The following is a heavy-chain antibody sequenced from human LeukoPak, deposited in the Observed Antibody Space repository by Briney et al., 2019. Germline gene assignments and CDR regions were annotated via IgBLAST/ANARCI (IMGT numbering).Heavy chain of an antibody. CDR3: ARDGVPYSGSYYYFDY. D-gene: IGHD1-26*01. CDR2: IYHSGIT. J-gene: IGHJ4*02. CDR1: GYSIRSGFY. V-gene: IGHV4-38-2*02. Sequence: SETLSLTCTVSGYSIRSGFYWGWIRQPPGKGLEWIGNIYHSGITYSTPSLKSRVTISVDTSKNQFSLKLSSVTAADTAVYYCARDGVPYSGSYYYFDYWGQGTLVTVSS.